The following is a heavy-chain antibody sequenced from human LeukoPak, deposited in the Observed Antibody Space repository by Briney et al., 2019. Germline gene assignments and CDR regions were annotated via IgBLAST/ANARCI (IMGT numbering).Heavy chain of an antibody. Sequence: SGGSLRLSRAASGFTFSSYEMNWVRQAPGKGLEWVSYILNSGTTTYYADSVKGRFTISRDNAKNSLYLQMNSLRAEDTGVYYCARDPPDYWGQGILVTVSS. V-gene: IGHV3-48*03. CDR1: GFTFSSYE. J-gene: IGHJ4*02. CDR3: ARDPPDY. CDR2: ILNSGTTT.